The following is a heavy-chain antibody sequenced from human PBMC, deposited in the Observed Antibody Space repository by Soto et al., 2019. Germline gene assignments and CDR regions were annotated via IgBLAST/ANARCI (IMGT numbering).Heavy chain of an antibody. Sequence: SQPLSLTCSVSGASVSMGIHYWSLIRQSPGKGLEWIGFIYYSGSTNYNPSLKSRVTISVDTSKNQFSLKVSSVTAADTAVYFCARDPRGYSSSHCFDQWGEGILVTFAS. CDR2: IYYSGST. CDR1: GASVSMGIHY. D-gene: IGHD6-6*01. CDR3: ARDPRGYSSSHCFDQ. J-gene: IGHJ4*02. V-gene: IGHV4-61*01.